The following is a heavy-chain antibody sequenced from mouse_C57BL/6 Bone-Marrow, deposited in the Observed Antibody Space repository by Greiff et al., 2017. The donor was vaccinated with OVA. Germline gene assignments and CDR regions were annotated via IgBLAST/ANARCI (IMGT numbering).Heavy chain of an antibody. CDR3: ARGGDGYFWYFDV. D-gene: IGHD2-3*01. CDR1: GYTFTDYY. Sequence: QVQLKQSGAELVRPGASVKLSCKASGYTFTDYYINWVKQRPGQGLEWIARIYPGSGNTYYNEKFKGKATLTAEKSSSTAYMQLSSLTSEDSAVYFCARGGDGYFWYFDVWGTGTTVTVSS. CDR2: IYPGSGNT. V-gene: IGHV1-76*01. J-gene: IGHJ1*03.